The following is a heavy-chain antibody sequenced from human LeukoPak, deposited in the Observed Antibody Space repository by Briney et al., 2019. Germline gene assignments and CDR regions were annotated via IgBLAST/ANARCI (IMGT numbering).Heavy chain of an antibody. V-gene: IGHV3-49*03. CDR1: GFTFGDYA. Sequence: GGSLRLSCTASGFTFGDYAMSWFRQAPGKGLEWVGFIRSKAYGGTTEYAASVKGRFTISRDDSKIIAYLQMNSLKTEDTAVYYCTRWGIAAVPFDYWGQGTLVTVSS. J-gene: IGHJ4*02. CDR3: TRWGIAAVPFDY. CDR2: IRSKAYGGTT. D-gene: IGHD6-13*01.